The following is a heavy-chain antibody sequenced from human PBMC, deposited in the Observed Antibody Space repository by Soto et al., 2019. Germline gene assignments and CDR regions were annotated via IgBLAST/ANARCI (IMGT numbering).Heavy chain of an antibody. J-gene: IGHJ6*02. V-gene: IGHV4-39*01. Sequence: SETLSLTCTVSGGSISSSSYYWGWIRQPPGKGLEWIGSIYYSGSTYYNPSLKSRVTISVDTSKNQFSLKLSSVTAADTAVYYCARRAGGSYYYYYGMDVWGQGTTVTV. D-gene: IGHD1-26*01. CDR1: GGSISSSSYY. CDR3: ARRAGGSYYYYYGMDV. CDR2: IYYSGST.